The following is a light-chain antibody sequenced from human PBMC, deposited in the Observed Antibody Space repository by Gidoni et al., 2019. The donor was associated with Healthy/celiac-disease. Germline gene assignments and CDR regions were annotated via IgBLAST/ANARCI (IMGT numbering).Light chain of an antibody. CDR1: SSDVGGYNY. V-gene: IGLV2-14*01. CDR3: SSYTSSSTPYV. J-gene: IGLJ1*01. CDR2: EVS. Sequence: SALTQPASVSGSPVPSITISCTGTSSDVGGYNYVSWYQQHPGKAPKLMIYEVSNRPSGVSNRVSGSKSGNTASLTISGLQAEDEADYYCSSYTSSSTPYVFGTGTKVTVL.